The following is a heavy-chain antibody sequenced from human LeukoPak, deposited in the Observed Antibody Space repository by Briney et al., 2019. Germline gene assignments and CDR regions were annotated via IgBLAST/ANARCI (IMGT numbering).Heavy chain of an antibody. D-gene: IGHD1-26*01. J-gene: IGHJ4*02. CDR1: GYTFTGYY. CDR3: ARGFRLLPGWEFGY. Sequence: ASVKVSCKASGYTFTGYYMHWVRQAPGQGLEWMGWINPNSSGTNYAQKFQGRVTMTRDTSISTAYMELSRLRSDDTAVYYCARGFRLLPGWEFGYWGQGTLVTVSS. CDR2: INPNSSGT. V-gene: IGHV1-2*02.